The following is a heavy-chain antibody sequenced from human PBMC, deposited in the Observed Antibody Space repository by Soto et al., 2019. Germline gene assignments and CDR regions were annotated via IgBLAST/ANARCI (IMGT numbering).Heavy chain of an antibody. CDR3: ARDPYCSSTSCYLEFDY. CDR2: ISSSSSYI. CDR1: VFTFRSYS. J-gene: IGHJ4*02. Sequence: GGSLRLSCAASVFTFRSYSMNWVRQAPGKGLEWVSSISSSSSYIYYADSVKGRFTISRDNAKNSLYLQMNSLRAEDTAVYYCARDPYCSSTSCYLEFDYWGQGTLVTVSS. V-gene: IGHV3-21*01. D-gene: IGHD2-2*01.